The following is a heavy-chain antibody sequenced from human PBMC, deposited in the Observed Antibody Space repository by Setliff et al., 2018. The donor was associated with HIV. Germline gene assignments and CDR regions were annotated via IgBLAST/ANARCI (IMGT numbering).Heavy chain of an antibody. V-gene: IGHV1-18*01. CDR1: GYTFTDYG. J-gene: IGHJ4*02. CDR3: ARVGGTYLPFDY. CDR2: ISTYNANT. Sequence: ASVKVSCKASGYTFTDYGFSWVRQAPGQGLEWMGWISTYNANTNYAQKFQDRVTMTTDTSTSTAYIELRSLRSDDTAVDFCARVGGTYLPFDYWGQGTLVTVSS. D-gene: IGHD1-26*01.